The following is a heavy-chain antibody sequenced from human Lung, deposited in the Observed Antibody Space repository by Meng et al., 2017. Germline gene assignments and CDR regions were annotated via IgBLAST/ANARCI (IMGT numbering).Heavy chain of an antibody. D-gene: IGHD2-15*01. CDR2: INPNSGDT. J-gene: IGHJ4*02. Sequence: QVQLVQSGAEAKKPGASVKVSCQASGYSFTGSYMHRVRQGPGQWLEWMGRINPNSGDTRYAQKFQGRVTMTRDTAISTAYMELSSLIFDDTAVYYCARGPGAVRSPYYFDYWGQGTLVTVSS. CDR1: GYSFTGSY. V-gene: IGHV1-2*06. CDR3: ARGPGAVRSPYYFDY.